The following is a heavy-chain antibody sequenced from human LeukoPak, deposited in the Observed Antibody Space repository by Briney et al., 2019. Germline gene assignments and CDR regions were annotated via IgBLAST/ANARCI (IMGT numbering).Heavy chain of an antibody. CDR1: GYTFTSYD. Sequence: VASVKVSCKASGYTFTSYDINWVRQAIGQGLEWMGWMNPNSGNTGYAQKFQGRVTITRNTSISTAYMELSSLRSEDTAVYYCARVLRRYSSSWPTGYWGQGTLVTVSS. CDR2: MNPNSGNT. V-gene: IGHV1-8*03. J-gene: IGHJ4*02. D-gene: IGHD6-13*01. CDR3: ARVLRRYSSSWPTGY.